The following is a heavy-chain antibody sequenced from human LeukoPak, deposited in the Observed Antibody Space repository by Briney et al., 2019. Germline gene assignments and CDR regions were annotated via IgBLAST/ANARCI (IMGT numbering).Heavy chain of an antibody. D-gene: IGHD1-7*01. CDR2: ISGYNGNT. J-gene: IGHJ6*03. CDR1: TYTFTRYG. V-gene: IGHV1-18*01. CDR3: ARGRVKGNYPNYYYYMDV. Sequence: ASVKVSCKASTYTFTRYGISWVRQAPGQGLEWMGWISGYNGNTNYAQKFLGRVSMTADTATSTAYMELRSLTSDDTAVYYCARGRVKGNYPNYYYYMDVWGKGTTVTVSS.